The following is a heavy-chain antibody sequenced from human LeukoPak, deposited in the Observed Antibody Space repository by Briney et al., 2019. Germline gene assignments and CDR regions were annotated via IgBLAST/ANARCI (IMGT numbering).Heavy chain of an antibody. D-gene: IGHD4-17*01. CDR1: GFTFSSYW. CDR3: VTTVTSPGFDI. J-gene: IGHJ3*02. Sequence: PGGSLRLSCAASGFTFSSYWMHWVRQGPGKGLVWVSRINSDGSSTTYADSVKSRFTISRDNAKNMLYLQMNSLRADDTAVYYCVTTVTSPGFDIWGQGTMVTVSS. V-gene: IGHV3-74*01. CDR2: INSDGSST.